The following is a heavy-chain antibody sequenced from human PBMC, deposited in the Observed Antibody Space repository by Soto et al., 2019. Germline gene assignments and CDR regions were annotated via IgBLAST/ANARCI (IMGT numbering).Heavy chain of an antibody. CDR2: ISYDGSNK. CDR1: GFTFSSYA. V-gene: IGHV3-30-3*01. CDR3: AREPLECSGGSCYGAITDGMDV. J-gene: IGHJ6*02. D-gene: IGHD2-15*01. Sequence: GGSLRLSCAASGFTFSSYAMHWVRQAPGKGLEWVAVISYDGSNKYYAGSVKGRFTISRDNSKNTLYLQMNSLRAEDTAVYYCAREPLECSGGSCYGAITDGMDVWGQGTTVTVSS.